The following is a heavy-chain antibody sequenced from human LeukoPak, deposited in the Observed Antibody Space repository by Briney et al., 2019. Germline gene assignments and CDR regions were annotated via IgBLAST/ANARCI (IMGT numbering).Heavy chain of an antibody. CDR1: GFTFSSYS. J-gene: IGHJ4*02. D-gene: IGHD6-19*01. CDR2: ITDDGYNT. Sequence: GGSLRLSCAASGFTFSSYSMNWVRQAPGKGLEWVSTITDDGYNTYSADSVKGRITFSRDNSKNTLSLQLRSLRAEDTAVYYCAKDPSYTSGASDHWGQGTLVTVSS. V-gene: IGHV3-23*01. CDR3: AKDPSYTSGASDH.